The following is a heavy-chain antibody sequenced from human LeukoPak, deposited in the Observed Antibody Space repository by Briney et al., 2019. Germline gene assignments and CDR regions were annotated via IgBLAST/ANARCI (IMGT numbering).Heavy chain of an antibody. V-gene: IGHV3-7*01. D-gene: IGHD1-1*01. J-gene: IGHJ4*02. CDR1: GFSFSSYW. CDR2: IKQDGSEK. CDR3: AKDGHWTFDY. Sequence: PGGSLRLSCAASGFSFSSYWITWVRQAPGKGLEWVANIKQDGSEKNYVDSVKGRFTISRDNAKNSLYLQMNSLRAEDTAVYYCAKDGHWTFDYWGQGTLVTVSS.